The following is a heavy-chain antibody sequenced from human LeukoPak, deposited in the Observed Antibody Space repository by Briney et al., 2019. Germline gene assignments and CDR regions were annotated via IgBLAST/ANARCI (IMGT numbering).Heavy chain of an antibody. CDR1: GFTFSRHG. J-gene: IGHJ4*02. CDR3: ARDRAWNYFDY. Sequence: GGSLRLSCAPSGFTFSRHGMHWVHQAPGKGLEWVAIISNDGSRKYYAHSVEGRFTISRDNSKNTLYLQMDSLRAEDTAVYYCARDRAWNYFDYWGQGTLVTVSS. CDR2: ISNDGSRK. D-gene: IGHD3-3*01. V-gene: IGHV3-30*03.